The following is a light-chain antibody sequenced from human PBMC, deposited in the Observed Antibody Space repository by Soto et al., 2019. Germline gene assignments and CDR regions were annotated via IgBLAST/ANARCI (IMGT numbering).Light chain of an antibody. Sequence: EIVLTQSPATLSLSPGERATLSCRPVQIISSYLAWYQQKPDQAPRLLIYDASNRATGIPARFSGSGSGTDFTLTISSLEPEDFAVYYCHQRSTWPFTFGPGTKVDIK. CDR1: QIISSY. CDR3: HQRSTWPFT. J-gene: IGKJ3*01. CDR2: DAS. V-gene: IGKV3-11*01.